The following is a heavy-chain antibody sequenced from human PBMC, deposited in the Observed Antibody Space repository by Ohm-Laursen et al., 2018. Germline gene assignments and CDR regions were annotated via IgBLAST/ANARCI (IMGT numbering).Heavy chain of an antibody. V-gene: IGHV4-59*01. J-gene: IGHJ4*02. CDR2: IHYRGSA. D-gene: IGHD6-19*01. CDR3: QRAGAFSGGRYYFDY. Sequence: GTLSLTCTVSGDSINSYYWMWIRQSPGQGLEWVGNIHYRGSANYNPSLNNRVTISIDTSTNQFFLKLNSVTAADTAVYYCQRAGAFSGGRYYFDYWGQGALVTVSS. CDR1: GDSINSYY.